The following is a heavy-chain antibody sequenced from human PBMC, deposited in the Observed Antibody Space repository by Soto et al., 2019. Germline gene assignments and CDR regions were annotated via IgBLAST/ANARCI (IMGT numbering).Heavy chain of an antibody. V-gene: IGHV4-38-2*02. CDR3: AREPRY. J-gene: IGHJ4*02. Sequence: SXPLSLTRSVSGYSISSGFSWGWIRQPPGKGLEWIGSSNHSGSTNYNPSLKSRVTISVDTSKNQFSLKLSSVTAADTAVYYCAREPRYWGQGTLVTVSS. CDR1: GYSISSGFS. CDR2: SNHSGST.